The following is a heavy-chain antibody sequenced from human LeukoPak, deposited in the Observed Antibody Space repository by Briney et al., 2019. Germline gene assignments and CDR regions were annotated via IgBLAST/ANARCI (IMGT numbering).Heavy chain of an antibody. D-gene: IGHD1-14*01. J-gene: IGHJ4*02. CDR2: INHSGST. V-gene: IGHV4-34*01. Sequence: SETLSLTCAVYGGSFSGYYWSWIRQPPGKGLEWIGEINHSGSTNYNPSLKSRVTISVDTSKNQFSLKLSSVTAADTAVYYCARGRTRCLRIASYDYWGQGTLVTVSS. CDR3: ARGRTRCLRIASYDY. CDR1: GGSFSGYY.